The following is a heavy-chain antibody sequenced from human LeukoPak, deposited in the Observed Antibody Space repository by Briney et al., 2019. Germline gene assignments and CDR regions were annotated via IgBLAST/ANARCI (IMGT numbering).Heavy chain of an antibody. CDR3: AKDPEGRVYRYGYVEY. J-gene: IGHJ4*02. V-gene: IGHV3-23*01. Sequence: PGGSLRLSCAASGFTFSASAMSWVRQAPGKGLEWVSAISGSGATTYYPDSVKGRFTISRDNSKNTLYLQMNSLRGEDTALYYCAKDPEGRVYRYGYVEYWGQGTLVTVSS. CDR1: GFTFSASA. CDR2: ISGSGATT. D-gene: IGHD5-18*01.